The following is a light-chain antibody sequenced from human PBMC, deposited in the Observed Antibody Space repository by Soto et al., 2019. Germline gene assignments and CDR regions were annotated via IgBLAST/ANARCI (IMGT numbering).Light chain of an antibody. V-gene: IGKV3-20*01. CDR1: RFVSNYY. CDR3: QHYADSPPVFT. CDR2: AAS. Sequence: DIVLTQSPGTLSLSPGDRATLSCRTSRFVSNYYVAWYQQRPGQAPRLLIYAASSRATDIPDRFSGSGSGTDVTLTISRLEPADFAVYYCQHYADSPPVFTFGPGTKVEI. J-gene: IGKJ3*01.